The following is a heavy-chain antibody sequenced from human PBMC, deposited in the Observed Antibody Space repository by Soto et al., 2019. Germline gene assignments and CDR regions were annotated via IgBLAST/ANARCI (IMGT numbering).Heavy chain of an antibody. V-gene: IGHV4-39*01. Sequence: TSETLSLTCTVSGGSISSSSYYWGWIRQPPGKGLEWIGSIYYSGSTYYNPSLKSRVTISVDTSKNQFSLKLSSVTAADTAAYYCARHPMLVRGANYYYYYMDVWGKGTTVTVSS. D-gene: IGHD3-10*01. J-gene: IGHJ6*03. CDR3: ARHPMLVRGANYYYYYMDV. CDR1: GGSISSSSYY. CDR2: IYYSGST.